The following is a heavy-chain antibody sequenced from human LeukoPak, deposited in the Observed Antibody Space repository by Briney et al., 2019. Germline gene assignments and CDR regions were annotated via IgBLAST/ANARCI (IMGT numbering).Heavy chain of an antibody. V-gene: IGHV3-74*01. J-gene: IGHJ4*02. CDR1: GFTFSSYA. CDR2: INSDGNSA. D-gene: IGHD2-2*01. CDR3: ARGLKSPAGVDY. Sequence: GGSLRLSCSASGFTFSSYAMHWVRQAPGKGLVWVSHINSDGNSATYADSVKGRFTISRDNAKNTLYLQMNSLRAEDTAVYYCARGLKSPAGVDYWGQGTLVTVSS.